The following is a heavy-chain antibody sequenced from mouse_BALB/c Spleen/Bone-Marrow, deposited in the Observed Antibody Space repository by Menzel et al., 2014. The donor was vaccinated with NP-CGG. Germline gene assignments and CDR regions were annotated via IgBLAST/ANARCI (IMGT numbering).Heavy chain of an antibody. J-gene: IGHJ2*01. CDR2: INPYNGDT. V-gene: IGHV1-20*02. Sequence: EVQLQQSGPELVKPGASVKISCKASGYSFTGYFMNWVMQSHGKSLEWIGRINPYNGDTFYNQKFKGKATLTVDKSSSTAHMELRSLASEDSAVYYCASSFITTVYYFDYWGQGTTLTVSS. CDR1: GYSFTGYF. D-gene: IGHD1-2*01. CDR3: ASSFITTVYYFDY.